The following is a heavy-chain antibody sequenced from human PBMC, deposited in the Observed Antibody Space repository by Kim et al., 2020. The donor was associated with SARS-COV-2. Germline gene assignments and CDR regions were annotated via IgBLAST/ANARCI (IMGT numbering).Heavy chain of an antibody. CDR3: ARDFTIFGVVSDAFDI. D-gene: IGHD3-3*01. J-gene: IGHJ3*02. Sequence: VQGQITISTTNAQNSLYLQMNSLRAEDTAVYYCARDFTIFGVVSDAFDIWGQGTMVTVSS. V-gene: IGHV3-11*06.